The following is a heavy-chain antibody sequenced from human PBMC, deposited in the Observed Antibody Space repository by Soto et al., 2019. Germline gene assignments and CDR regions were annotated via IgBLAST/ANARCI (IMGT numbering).Heavy chain of an antibody. J-gene: IGHJ6*02. CDR2: ISAYNGNT. CDR3: ARGLWEAYYYYGMDV. V-gene: IGHV1-18*01. CDR1: GYTFTSYG. D-gene: IGHD1-26*01. Sequence: VSVKVSCKASGYTFTSYGISWGRQAPGQGLEWMGWISAYNGNTNYAQKLQGRVTMTTDTSTSTAYMELRSLRSDDTAVYYCARGLWEAYYYYGMDVWGQGTTVTVSS.